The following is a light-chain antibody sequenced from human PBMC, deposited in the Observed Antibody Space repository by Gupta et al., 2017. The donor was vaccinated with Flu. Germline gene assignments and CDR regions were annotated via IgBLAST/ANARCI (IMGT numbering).Light chain of an antibody. CDR2: KSN. J-gene: IGLJ3*02. CDR1: SSNIGANY. V-gene: IGLV1-47*01. CDR3: AAWDDNLSAWL. Sequence: QSVLTQPPSVSGSPGQRVAMSCSGRSSNIGANYVFWYKQLPGTPPELLIYKSNRRPSGVPDRFSGSKSGTSASLAVSGLRSEDDADYYCAAWDDNLSAWLFGGGTKLTAL.